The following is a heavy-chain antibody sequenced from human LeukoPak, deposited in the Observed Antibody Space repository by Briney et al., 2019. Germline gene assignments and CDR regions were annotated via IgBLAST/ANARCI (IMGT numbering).Heavy chain of an antibody. J-gene: IGHJ4*02. CDR3: ARKYSSGWPN. CDR1: GYSFTTYW. V-gene: IGHV5-51*01. Sequence: GESLKISCQGSGYSFTTYWIGWVRQMPGKGLEWMGIIYPGDADSRYRTSFQGQVTISADKTINTAYLQWSSLKASDTAMYYCARKYSSGWPNWGQGTLVSVSS. CDR2: IYPGDADS. D-gene: IGHD6-19*01.